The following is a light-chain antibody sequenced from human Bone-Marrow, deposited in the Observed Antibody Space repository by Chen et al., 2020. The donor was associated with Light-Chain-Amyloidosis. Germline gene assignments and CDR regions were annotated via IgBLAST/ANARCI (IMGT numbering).Light chain of an antibody. Sequence: SYVMTQASSVSVAPVQTDTIACGGNNIGSKSVHWYQQAPGQAPLLVVYDDSDRPSGIPERLSGSNSGNTATLTISRVEAGDEADYYCQVWDRSSDRPVFGGGTKLTVL. CDR1: NIGSKS. V-gene: IGLV3-21*02. J-gene: IGLJ3*02. CDR2: DDS. CDR3: QVWDRSSDRPV.